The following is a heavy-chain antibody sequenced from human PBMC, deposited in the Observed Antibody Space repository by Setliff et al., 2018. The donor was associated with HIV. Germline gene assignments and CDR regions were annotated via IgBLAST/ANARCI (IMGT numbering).Heavy chain of an antibody. D-gene: IGHD3-9*01. J-gene: IGHJ3*02. Sequence: HPGGSLRLSCAASGFTFNNYWMHWVRQAPGKGLVWVSRIMTDGGVTNYADSVKGRFTISRDNAKNTLYLQMNSLRAEDTAVYYCASGRYSIFDGFDIWGQGTLVTVSS. CDR3: ASGRYSIFDGFDI. CDR1: GFTFNNYW. V-gene: IGHV3-74*01. CDR2: IMTDGGVT.